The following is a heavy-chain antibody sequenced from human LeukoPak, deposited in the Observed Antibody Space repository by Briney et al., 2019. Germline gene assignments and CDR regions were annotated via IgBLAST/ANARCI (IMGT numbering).Heavy chain of an antibody. V-gene: IGHV3-23*01. D-gene: IGHD3-3*01. Sequence: PGGSLRLSCAASGFTFSNAWMSWVRQAPGKGLEWVSAISGSGVSTSFADSVKGRFTISRDNSKNTLYLQMNSLRAEDTAVYYCAKELYDFWSDYSHFDYWGQGTLVTVSS. CDR2: ISGSGVST. CDR1: GFTFSNAW. CDR3: AKELYDFWSDYSHFDY. J-gene: IGHJ4*02.